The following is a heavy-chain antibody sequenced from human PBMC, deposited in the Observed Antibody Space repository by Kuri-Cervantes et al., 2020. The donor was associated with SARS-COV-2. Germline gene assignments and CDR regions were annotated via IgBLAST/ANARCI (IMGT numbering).Heavy chain of an antibody. J-gene: IGHJ4*02. V-gene: IGHV3-23*01. CDR3: AKDKGGNSNFDY. CDR2: ISGSGGST. CDR1: GFTFSSFW. Sequence: RRSMRLSCAASGFTFSSFWMHWVRQAQGKGLEWVSAISGSGGSTYYAESVKGRFIISRDNSKNTLYLQMNSLRAEDTAVYYCAKDKGGNSNFDYWGQGTLVTVSS. D-gene: IGHD4-23*01.